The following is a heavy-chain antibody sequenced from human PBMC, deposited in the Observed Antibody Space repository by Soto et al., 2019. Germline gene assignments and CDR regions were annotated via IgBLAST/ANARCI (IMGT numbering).Heavy chain of an antibody. J-gene: IGHJ4*02. D-gene: IGHD2-15*01. CDR1: GDSVSSNSAA. CDR2: TYYRSKWKN. Sequence: SQTLSLTCAISGDSVSSNSAAWNWIRQSPSRGLEWLGRTYYRSKWKNDYAVSVKSRITVNPDTSKNQFSLHLNSVTPEDTAVYYCAREAVVLGTLESYLDYWGQGTLVTVS. CDR3: AREAVVLGTLESYLDY. V-gene: IGHV6-1*01.